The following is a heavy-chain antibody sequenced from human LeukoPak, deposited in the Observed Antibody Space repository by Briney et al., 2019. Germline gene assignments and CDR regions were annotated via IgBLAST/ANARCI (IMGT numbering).Heavy chain of an antibody. Sequence: SETLSLTCTVSGGSISSYYWSWIRQPPGKGLEWIGYIYYSGSTNYNPSLKSRVTISVDTSKNQFSLKLGSVTAADTAVYYCARGSFRSSFFYYGMDVWGQGTTVTVSS. CDR3: ARGSFRSSFFYYGMDV. CDR1: GGSISSYY. V-gene: IGHV4-59*01. J-gene: IGHJ6*02. D-gene: IGHD6-13*01. CDR2: IYYSGST.